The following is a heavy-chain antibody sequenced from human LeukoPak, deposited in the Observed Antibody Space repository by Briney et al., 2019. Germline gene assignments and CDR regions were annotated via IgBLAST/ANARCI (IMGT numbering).Heavy chain of an antibody. V-gene: IGHV4-39*01. D-gene: IGHD3-9*01. Sequence: SETLSLTCTVSGGSISSSSYYWDWIRQPPGKGLEWIGSIYYSGSTYYNPSLKSRVTISVDTSKNQFSLKLSSVTAADTAVYYCARHPPRDILTGYLGYFDYWGQGTLVTVSS. CDR1: GGSISSSSYY. J-gene: IGHJ4*02. CDR2: IYYSGST. CDR3: ARHPPRDILTGYLGYFDY.